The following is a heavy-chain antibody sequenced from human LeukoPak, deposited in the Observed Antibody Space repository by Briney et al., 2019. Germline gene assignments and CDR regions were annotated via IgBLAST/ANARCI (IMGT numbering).Heavy chain of an antibody. Sequence: SETLSLTCTVSGGSISSYYWSWIRQPPGKGLEWIGYIYYSGSTNYNPSLKGRVTISVDTSKNQFSLKLSSVTAADTAVYYCARNLGDYYYYYMDVWGKGTTVTVSS. V-gene: IGHV4-59*01. CDR3: ARNLGDYYYYYMDV. CDR1: GGSISSYY. J-gene: IGHJ6*03. CDR2: IYYSGST. D-gene: IGHD3-16*01.